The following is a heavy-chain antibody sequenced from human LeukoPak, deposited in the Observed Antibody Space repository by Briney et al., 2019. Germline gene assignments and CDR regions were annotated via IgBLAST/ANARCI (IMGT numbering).Heavy chain of an antibody. J-gene: IGHJ4*02. V-gene: IGHV4-34*01. CDR3: ARGHIVAAGAPGY. CDR1: GGSFSGYY. CDR2: INHSGST. Sequence: SETLSLTCAVYGGSFSGYYWSWIRQPPGKGLEWIGEINHSGSTNYNPSLKSRVTISVDTSKNQFSLKLSSVTAADTTVYYCARGHIVAAGAPGYWGQGTLVTVSS. D-gene: IGHD6-13*01.